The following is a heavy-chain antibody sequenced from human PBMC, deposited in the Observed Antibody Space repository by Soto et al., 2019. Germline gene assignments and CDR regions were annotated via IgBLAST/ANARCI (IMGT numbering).Heavy chain of an antibody. V-gene: IGHV3-30-3*01. CDR2: ISYDGSDK. CDR3: EIGGQKNLGFDY. CDR1: GFTFSSYA. Sequence: GGSLRLSCAASGFTFSSYAMHWVRQAPGKGLEWVAVISYDGSDKYYADSVKGRFTISRDNSKNTLYLQMNSLRAEDTAVYYCEIGGQKNLGFDYWGQGTLVTVSS. J-gene: IGHJ4*02.